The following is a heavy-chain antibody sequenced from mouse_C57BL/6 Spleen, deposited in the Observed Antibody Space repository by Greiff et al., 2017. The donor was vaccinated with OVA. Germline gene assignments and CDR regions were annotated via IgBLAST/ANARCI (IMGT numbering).Heavy chain of an antibody. J-gene: IGHJ4*01. Sequence: EVKVVESGEGLVKPGGSLKLSCAASGFTFSSYAMSWVRQTPEKRLEWVAYISSGGDYIYYADTVKGRFTISRDNARNTLYLQMSSLKSEDTAMYYCTRIYYGSSYAMDYWGQGTSVTVSS. CDR3: TRIYYGSSYAMDY. CDR1: GFTFSSYA. CDR2: ISSGGDYI. D-gene: IGHD1-1*01. V-gene: IGHV5-9-1*02.